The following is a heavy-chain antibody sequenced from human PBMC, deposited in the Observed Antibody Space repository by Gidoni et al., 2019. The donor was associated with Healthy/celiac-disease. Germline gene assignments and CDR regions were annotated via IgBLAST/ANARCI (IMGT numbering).Heavy chain of an antibody. D-gene: IGHD3-22*01. Sequence: EVQLVEPGGGLVKPGGSLRLSCAASGFTFSNAWMSWVRQAPGKGLEWVGRIKSKTDGGTTDYAVPVKGRFTISRDDSKNTLYLQMNSLKTEDTAVYYCTTVPNYYDSSSGGAFDIWGQGTMVTVSS. CDR2: IKSKTDGGTT. CDR3: TTVPNYYDSSSGGAFDI. CDR1: GFTFSNAW. J-gene: IGHJ3*02. V-gene: IGHV3-15*01.